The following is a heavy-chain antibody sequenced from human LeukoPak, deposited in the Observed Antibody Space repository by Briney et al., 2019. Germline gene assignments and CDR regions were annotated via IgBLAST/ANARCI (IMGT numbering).Heavy chain of an antibody. CDR2: MYPGDSDT. J-gene: IGHJ4*02. D-gene: IGHD3-10*01. V-gene: IGHV5-51*01. Sequence: GESLKISCKGSGYMFASNWIAWVRQRPEKGLEWMGIMYPGDSDTRYSPSFQGQVTISADKSISTAYLQWSSLKASDTAMYYCARFGDGGGITMVRGGTTPYYFDYWGQGILVTVSS. CDR3: ARFGDGGGITMVRGGTTPYYFDY. CDR1: GYMFASNW.